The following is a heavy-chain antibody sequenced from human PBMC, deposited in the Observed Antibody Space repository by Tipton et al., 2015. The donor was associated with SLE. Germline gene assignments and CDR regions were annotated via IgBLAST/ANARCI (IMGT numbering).Heavy chain of an antibody. CDR3: ARAEDGHAFDI. Sequence: TLSLTCTVSGGSISGHYWSWIRQPPGKGLEWIGYIYYSGSTNYNPSLKSRVTISVDTSKNQFSLKLSSVTAADTAVYYCARAEDGHAFDIWGQGTMVTVSS. CDR2: IYYSGST. CDR1: GGSISGHY. V-gene: IGHV4-59*11. D-gene: IGHD5-24*01. J-gene: IGHJ3*02.